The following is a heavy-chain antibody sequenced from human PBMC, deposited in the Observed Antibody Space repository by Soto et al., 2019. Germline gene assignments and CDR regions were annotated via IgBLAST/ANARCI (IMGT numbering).Heavy chain of an antibody. CDR1: GFTFSSYA. V-gene: IGHV3-23*01. CDR3: ARLSSSDYDFWSGYRHNFDY. J-gene: IGHJ4*02. CDR2: ISGSGGST. D-gene: IGHD3-3*01. Sequence: GGSLRLSCAASGFTFSSYAMSWVRQAPGKGLEWVSAISGSGGSTYYADSVKGRFTISRDNAKNTLYLQMNSLRAEDTAVYYCARLSSSDYDFWSGYRHNFDYWGQGTLVTVSS.